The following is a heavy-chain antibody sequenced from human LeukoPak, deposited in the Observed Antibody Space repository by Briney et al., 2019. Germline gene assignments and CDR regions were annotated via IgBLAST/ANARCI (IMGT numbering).Heavy chain of an antibody. V-gene: IGHV3-7*01. Sequence: GGSLRLSCAASGFTFSRYWMSWVRQAPGKGLEWVANTKEDGSEQYYPDSVKGRFTISRDNVKNSLYLQINSLRAEDTAVYYCARDSFETDIDYWGQGTLVTVSS. CDR1: GFTFSRYW. CDR3: ARDSFETDIDY. CDR2: TKEDGSEQ. D-gene: IGHD1-14*01. J-gene: IGHJ4*02.